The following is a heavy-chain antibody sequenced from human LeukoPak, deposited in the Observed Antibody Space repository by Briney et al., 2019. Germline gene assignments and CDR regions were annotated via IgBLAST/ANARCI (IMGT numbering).Heavy chain of an antibody. Sequence: SETLSLTCTVSGGSISSSSYYWGWIRQPPGKGLEWIGSIYYSGSTYYNPSLKSRVTISVDTSKNQFSLKLSSVTAADTAVYYCARDRVAVAGPPWDYWGQGTLVTVSS. J-gene: IGHJ4*02. CDR1: GGSISSSSYY. CDR2: IYYSGST. CDR3: ARDRVAVAGPPWDY. V-gene: IGHV4-39*07. D-gene: IGHD6-19*01.